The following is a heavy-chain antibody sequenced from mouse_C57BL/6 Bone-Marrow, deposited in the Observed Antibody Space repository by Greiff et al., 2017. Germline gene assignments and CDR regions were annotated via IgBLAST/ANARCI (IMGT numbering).Heavy chain of an antibody. D-gene: IGHD2-3*01. CDR2: INYDGSST. V-gene: IGHV5-16*01. CDR3: ARVGNYDGYYVFAY. CDR1: GFTFSDYY. J-gene: IGHJ3*01. Sequence: EVKVVESEGGLVQPGSSMKLSCTASGFTFSDYYMAWVRQVPEKGLEWVANINYDGSSTYYLDSLKSRFIISRDNAKNILYLQMSSLKSEDTATYYCARVGNYDGYYVFAYWGQGTLVTVSA.